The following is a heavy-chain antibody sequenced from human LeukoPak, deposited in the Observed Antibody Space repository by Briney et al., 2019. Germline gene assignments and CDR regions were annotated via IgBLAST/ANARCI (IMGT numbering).Heavy chain of an antibody. Sequence: GGSLRLSCAASGFTFSRYWMHWVRHAPGKGLVWVSRINTDGRTITYADSVKGRFTISRDNAKNTLYLQMNSLRAEDTAVYYCARAVSWAKYSGSYPGHFDYWGQGTLVTVSS. J-gene: IGHJ4*02. CDR3: ARAVSWAKYSGSYPGHFDY. D-gene: IGHD1-26*01. CDR2: INTDGRTI. V-gene: IGHV3-74*01. CDR1: GFTFSRYW.